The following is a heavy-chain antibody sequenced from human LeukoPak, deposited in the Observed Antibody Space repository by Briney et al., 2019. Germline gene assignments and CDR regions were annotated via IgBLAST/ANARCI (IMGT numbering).Heavy chain of an antibody. CDR3: ARGHRHYGDYTVLGY. CDR2: INPNSGGT. J-gene: IGHJ4*02. D-gene: IGHD4-17*01. CDR1: GYTFTGYY. Sequence: GASVKVSCKASGYTFTGYYMHWVRQAPGQGLEWMGWINPNSGGTNYAQKFQGRVTMTRDTSISTAYMELSRLRSDDTAVYYCARGHRHYGDYTVLGYWGQGTLVTVSS. V-gene: IGHV1-2*02.